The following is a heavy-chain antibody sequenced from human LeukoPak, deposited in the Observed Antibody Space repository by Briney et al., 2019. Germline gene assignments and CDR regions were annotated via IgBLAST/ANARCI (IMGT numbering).Heavy chain of an antibody. Sequence: GGSLRLSCAASGFTFSSYAMHWVRQAPGKGLEWVAVISYDGSNKYYADSVKGRFTISRDNSKNTLYLQMNSLRAEDTAVYYCARSFSPTNWFDPWGQGILVTVSS. CDR3: ARSFSPTNWFDP. CDR2: ISYDGSNK. CDR1: GFTFSSYA. J-gene: IGHJ5*02. D-gene: IGHD2/OR15-2a*01. V-gene: IGHV3-30-3*01.